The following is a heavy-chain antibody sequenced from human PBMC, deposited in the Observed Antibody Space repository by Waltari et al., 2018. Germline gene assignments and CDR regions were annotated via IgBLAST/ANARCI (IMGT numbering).Heavy chain of an antibody. V-gene: IGHV1-69*06. Sequence: QVQLVQSGSELKKPGASVKVSCKASGGTFSSYAISWVRQAPGQGLEWMGRIIPIFGTANYAQKFQGRVTITADKSTSTAYMELSSLRSEDTAVYYCARGNGYDNSGYSAYGPYPDYWGQGTLVTVSS. D-gene: IGHD3-22*01. CDR3: ARGNGYDNSGYSAYGPYPDY. J-gene: IGHJ4*02. CDR1: GGTFSSYA. CDR2: IIPIFGTA.